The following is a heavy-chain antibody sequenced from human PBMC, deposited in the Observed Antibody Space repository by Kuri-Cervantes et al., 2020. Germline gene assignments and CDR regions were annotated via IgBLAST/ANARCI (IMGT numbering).Heavy chain of an antibody. D-gene: IGHD3-10*01. Sequence: LSLTCAASGFTVSSNYMSWVRQAPGKGLEWVSYMNTGGTTISYADSVRGRFTISRDYARNSLYLQMSSLRVEDTAVYYCAFPGVLANWGQGALVTVSS. CDR1: GFTVSSNY. CDR2: MNTGGTTI. J-gene: IGHJ4*02. V-gene: IGHV3-11*04. CDR3: AFPGVLAN.